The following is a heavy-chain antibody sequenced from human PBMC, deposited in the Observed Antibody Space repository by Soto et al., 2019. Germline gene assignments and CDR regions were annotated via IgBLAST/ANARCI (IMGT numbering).Heavy chain of an antibody. J-gene: IGHJ6*02. CDR1: GGTFSSYT. V-gene: IGHV1-69*02. CDR3: ARADQFSHSPAVYYYYGMDV. Sequence: QVQLVQSGAEVKKPGSSVKVSCKASGGTFSSYTISWVRQAPGQGLEWMGRIIPILGIANYAQKFQGRVTITADKSTSTAYMELSSLRSEDTAVYYCARADQFSHSPAVYYYYGMDVWGQGTTVTVSS. CDR2: IIPILGIA.